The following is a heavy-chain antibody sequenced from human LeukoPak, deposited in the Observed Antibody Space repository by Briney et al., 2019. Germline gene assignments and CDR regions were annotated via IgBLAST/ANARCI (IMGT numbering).Heavy chain of an antibody. V-gene: IGHV4-39*07. J-gene: IGHJ4*02. CDR3: AREARFALPVVGSGDY. Sequence: SETLSLTCSVSGGSISSSDYYWGWIRQPPGKGLEWIGTMFYNGATKSNPSLSSRVTMSIDTSKNQFSLKLRSVTAADTAVYYCAREARFALPVVGSGDYWGQGTLVTVSS. D-gene: IGHD6-19*01. CDR2: MFYNGAT. CDR1: GGSISSSDYY.